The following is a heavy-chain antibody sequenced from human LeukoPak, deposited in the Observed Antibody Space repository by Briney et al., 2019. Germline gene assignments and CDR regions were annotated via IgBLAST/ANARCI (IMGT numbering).Heavy chain of an antibody. Sequence: SETLSLTCTVSGGSISSYYWSWIRQPPGKGLEWIGYIYYSGSTNYNPSLKSRVTISVDTSKNQFSLKLSSVTAADTAVYYCARSSYYYDSSGYYYDAFDIWGQGPSLSVSS. CDR3: ARSSYYYDSSGYYYDAFDI. CDR2: IYYSGST. D-gene: IGHD3-22*01. J-gene: IGHJ3*02. CDR1: GGSISSYY. V-gene: IGHV4-59*01.